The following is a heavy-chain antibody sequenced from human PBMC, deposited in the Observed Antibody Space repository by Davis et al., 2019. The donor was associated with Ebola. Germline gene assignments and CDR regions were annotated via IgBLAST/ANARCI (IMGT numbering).Heavy chain of an antibody. Sequence: AASVKVSCKASAFAFSSSAVQWVRQARGQNLEWIGWIVVGSGNTNYAQKFQGRVTITRDMSTTTSYLDLTNLRSEDTAVYYCAASAGTVGKFDYWGQGTLVTVSS. CDR1: AFAFSSSA. CDR3: AASAGTVGKFDY. CDR2: IVVGSGNT. D-gene: IGHD4-17*01. V-gene: IGHV1-58*01. J-gene: IGHJ4*01.